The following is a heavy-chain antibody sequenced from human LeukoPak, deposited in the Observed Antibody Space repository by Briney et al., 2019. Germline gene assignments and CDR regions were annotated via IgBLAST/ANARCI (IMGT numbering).Heavy chain of an antibody. J-gene: IGHJ5*02. Sequence: PSETLSLTCTVSGGSISSGGYYWSWIRQHPGKGLEWIGYIYYSGSTYYNPSLKSRVTISVDTSKNQFSLKLSSVTSADTAVYYCARAVAAAGTLTPLYWFDPWGQGTLVTVSS. CDR1: GGSISSGGYY. D-gene: IGHD6-13*01. CDR3: ARAVAAAGTLTPLYWFDP. V-gene: IGHV4-31*03. CDR2: IYYSGST.